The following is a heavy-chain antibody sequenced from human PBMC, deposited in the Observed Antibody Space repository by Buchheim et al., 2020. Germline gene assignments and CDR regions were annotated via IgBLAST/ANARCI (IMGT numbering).Heavy chain of an antibody. Sequence: QVQLQESAPGLVKPSQTLSLTCNVSGGSISSGGYYWTWIRQHPGKGLEWIGYMSYSGTTSYNPSLKSRVMISVDTSKAQFSLRLSSVTAADTAVYYCAIAHGSGSHYYYYMDVWGKGTT. V-gene: IGHV4-31*03. J-gene: IGHJ6*03. CDR2: MSYSGTT. D-gene: IGHD3-10*01. CDR1: GGSISSGGYY. CDR3: AIAHGSGSHYYYYMDV.